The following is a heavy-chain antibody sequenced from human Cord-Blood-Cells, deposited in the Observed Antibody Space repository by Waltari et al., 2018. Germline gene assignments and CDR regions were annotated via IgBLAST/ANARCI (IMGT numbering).Heavy chain of an antibody. CDR1: GGSISSSHW. D-gene: IGHD6-6*01. J-gene: IGHJ4*02. V-gene: IGHV4-4*02. CDR2: IYHSGST. CDR3: ARVAIAARYFDY. Sequence: QVQLQASGPGLAKPSGTLSPTCAVSGGSISSSHWWTWVRQPPGKGLEWIGEIYHSGSTNYNPSLKSRVTISVDKSKNQFSLKLSSVTAADTAVYYCARVAIAARYFDYWGQGTLVTVSS.